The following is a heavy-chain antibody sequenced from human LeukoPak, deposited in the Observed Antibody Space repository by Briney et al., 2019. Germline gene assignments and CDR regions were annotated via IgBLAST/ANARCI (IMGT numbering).Heavy chain of an antibody. CDR3: ARGPRSARSWLYYYYGMDV. J-gene: IGHJ6*02. D-gene: IGHD6-13*01. V-gene: IGHV4-34*01. Sequence: PSETLSLTCAVYGGSFSGYYWSWIRQPPGKGLEWIGEINHSGGTNYNPSLKSRVTISVDTSKNQFSLKLSSVTAADTAVYYCARGPRSARSWLYYYYGMDVWGQGTTVTVSS. CDR1: GGSFSGYY. CDR2: INHSGGT.